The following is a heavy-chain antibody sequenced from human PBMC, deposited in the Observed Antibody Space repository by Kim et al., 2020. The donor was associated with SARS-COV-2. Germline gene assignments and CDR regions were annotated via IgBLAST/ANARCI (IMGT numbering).Heavy chain of an antibody. CDR3: AKANFYYDSSGYPWSFDI. CDR2: ISWNSGSI. CDR1: GFTFDDYA. V-gene: IGHV3-9*01. D-gene: IGHD3-22*01. Sequence: SLRLSCAASGFTFDDYAMHWVRQAPGKGLEWVSGISWNSGSIGYADSVKGRFTISRDNAKNSLYLQMNSLRAEDTALYYCAKANFYYDSSGYPWSFDIWHQGAMVTVSS. J-gene: IGHJ3*02.